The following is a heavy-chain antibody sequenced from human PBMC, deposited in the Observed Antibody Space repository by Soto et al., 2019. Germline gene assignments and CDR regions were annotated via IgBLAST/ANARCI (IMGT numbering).Heavy chain of an antibody. J-gene: IGHJ4*02. V-gene: IGHV3-7*01. D-gene: IGHD1-1*01. CDR3: SKNLAWSGDDY. CDR1: GFAFNSYW. Sequence: PGGSLRLSCAASGFAFNSYWMTWVRQTPGKGLEWVANIHPNGGAQNYLDSVGGRFTISRDNTKNSLYLQMNSLRVEDTAVYYCSKNLAWSGDDYWGQGTQVTVSS. CDR2: IHPNGGAQ.